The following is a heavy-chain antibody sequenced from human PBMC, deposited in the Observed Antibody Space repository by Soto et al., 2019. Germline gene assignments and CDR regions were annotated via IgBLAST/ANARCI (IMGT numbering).Heavy chain of an antibody. CDR3: ARELSSDWTNWFDP. CDR2: IYYSGST. CDR1: GGSISSYY. V-gene: IGHV4-59*01. Sequence: SETLSLTCTVSGGSISSYYWSWIRQPPGKGLEWIGYIYYSGSTNYNPSLKSRVTISVDTSKNQFSLKLSSVTAADTAVYYCARELSSDWTNWFDPWGQGTLVTVSS. J-gene: IGHJ5*02. D-gene: IGHD6-19*01.